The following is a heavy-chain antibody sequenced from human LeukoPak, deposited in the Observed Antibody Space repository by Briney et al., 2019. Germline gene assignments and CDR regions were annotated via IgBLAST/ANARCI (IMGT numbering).Heavy chain of an antibody. CDR1: GFTFSSYS. Sequence: GGSLRLSCAASGFTFSSYSMNWVRQAPGKGLEWVPSISSSSSYIYYADSVKGRFTISRDNAKNSLYLQMNSLRAEDTAVYYCARDVERITIFGVVITQAFDIWGQGTMVTVSS. CDR2: ISSSSSYI. CDR3: ARDVERITIFGVVITQAFDI. V-gene: IGHV3-21*01. D-gene: IGHD3-3*01. J-gene: IGHJ3*02.